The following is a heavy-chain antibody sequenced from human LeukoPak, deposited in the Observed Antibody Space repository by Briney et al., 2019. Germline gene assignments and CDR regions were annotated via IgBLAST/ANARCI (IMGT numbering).Heavy chain of an antibody. V-gene: IGHV4-39*07. J-gene: IGHJ5*02. CDR1: GGSISSSSYY. D-gene: IGHD3-3*01. Sequence: SETLSLTCTVSGGSISSSSYYWGWIRQPPGKGLEWIGSIYHSGSTYYDPSLKSRVTMSVDTSKNQFSLKLSSVTAADTAVYYCARCRYYDFWSGYQKNWFDPWGQGTLVTVSS. CDR2: IYHSGST. CDR3: ARCRYYDFWSGYQKNWFDP.